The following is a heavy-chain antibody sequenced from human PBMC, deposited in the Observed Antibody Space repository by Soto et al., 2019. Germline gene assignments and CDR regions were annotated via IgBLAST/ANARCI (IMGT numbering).Heavy chain of an antibody. D-gene: IGHD1-26*01. J-gene: IGHJ4*01. Sequence: QVQLVQSGAEVKKPGASVKVSCKASGYTFTSYGISWVRQAPGQGLEWMGWISAYNGNTNYAQKLQGRVTMTTDTHTIKGDVELGILRSDDTAVYYCARDGRYSVIPAMGDYWGQGTLVTGSS. CDR2: ISAYNGNT. V-gene: IGHV1-18*01. CDR3: ARDGRYSVIPAMGDY. CDR1: GYTFTSYG.